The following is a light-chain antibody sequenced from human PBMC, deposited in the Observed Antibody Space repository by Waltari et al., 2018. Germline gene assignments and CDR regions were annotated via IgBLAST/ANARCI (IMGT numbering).Light chain of an antibody. CDR1: SSDIGGYTY. CDR3: SSYTSRSTRYV. V-gene: IGLV2-14*01. CDR2: EVS. J-gene: IGLJ1*01. Sequence: QSALTQPASVSGSPGQSITISCTGTSSDIGGYTYVSWYQQHPGKAPKLMIYEVSNRPSGVSNRFSGSKSGNTASLTISGLQAEDEADYYCSSYTSRSTRYVFGTGTQVTVL.